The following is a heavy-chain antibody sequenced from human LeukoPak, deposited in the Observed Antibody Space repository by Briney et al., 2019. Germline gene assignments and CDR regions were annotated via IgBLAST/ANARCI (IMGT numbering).Heavy chain of an antibody. CDR1: GFTLSSYA. D-gene: IGHD5-12*01. Sequence: GSLRLSCAASGFTLSSYAMSWVRQAPGKGLEWIGEINHSGSTNYNPSLKSRVTISVDTSKNQFSLKLSSVTAADTAVYYCARAGPFMATILAHYYYHGMDVWGQGTTVTVSS. J-gene: IGHJ6*02. V-gene: IGHV4-34*01. CDR2: INHSGST. CDR3: ARAGPFMATILAHYYYHGMDV.